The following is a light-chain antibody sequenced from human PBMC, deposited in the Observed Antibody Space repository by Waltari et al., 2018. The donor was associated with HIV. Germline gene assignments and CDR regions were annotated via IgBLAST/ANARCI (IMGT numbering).Light chain of an antibody. Sequence: SSVLTQPPSLSAAPGHPATITCAVSNHADKTVHWYQLMPGQAPVLVISDNFDRPSEIPERLSGSNSGNTATLTISRVEAGDEADYYCQVWDSTSAHWVFGGGTKLTVL. V-gene: IGLV3-21*02. CDR3: QVWDSTSAHWV. CDR2: DNF. J-gene: IGLJ3*02. CDR1: NHADKT.